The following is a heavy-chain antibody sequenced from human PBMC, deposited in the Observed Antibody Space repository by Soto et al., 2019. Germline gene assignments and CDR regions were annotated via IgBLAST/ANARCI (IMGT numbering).Heavy chain of an antibody. CDR2: ISSNGGST. CDR1: GFTFSSYA. J-gene: IGHJ4*02. Sequence: AGGSLRLSCAASGFTFSSYAMSWVRQAPGKGLEWVSAISSNGGSTYYADSVKGRFTISRDNSKNTLYLQMNSLRAEDTAVYYCARGPSYFDFWSGGLKTALFDYWGQGTLVTVSS. CDR3: ARGPSYFDFWSGGLKTALFDY. D-gene: IGHD3-3*01. V-gene: IGHV3-23*01.